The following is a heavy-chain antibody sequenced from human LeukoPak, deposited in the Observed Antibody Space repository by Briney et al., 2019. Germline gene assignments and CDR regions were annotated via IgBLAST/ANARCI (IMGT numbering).Heavy chain of an antibody. J-gene: IGHJ3*02. D-gene: IGHD1-7*01. CDR2: ISGSGGST. V-gene: IGHV3-23*01. Sequence: GGSLRLSCAASGFTFSSYAMSWVRQAPGKGLEWVSAISGSGGSTYHADSVKGRFTISRDNSKNTLYLQMSSLRAEDTAVYYCAKGMLNYGGAFDIWGQGTMVTVSS. CDR3: AKGMLNYGGAFDI. CDR1: GFTFSSYA.